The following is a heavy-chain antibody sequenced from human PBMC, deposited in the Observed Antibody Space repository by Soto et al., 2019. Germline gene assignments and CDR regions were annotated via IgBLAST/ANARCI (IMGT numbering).Heavy chain of an antibody. CDR1: GFPFWTYS. CDR2: ISGSGTAT. D-gene: IGHD3-22*01. Sequence: GGSLRLSCEASGFPFWTYSMSWVRQAPRKGLEWVSGISGSGTATYYTASVKGRFTVSRDDSKNTVYLQMNSLRVEDTALYYCAKDESTGYVALYWCLGTLSPSP. CDR3: AKDESTGYVALY. J-gene: IGHJ4*02. V-gene: IGHV3-23*01.